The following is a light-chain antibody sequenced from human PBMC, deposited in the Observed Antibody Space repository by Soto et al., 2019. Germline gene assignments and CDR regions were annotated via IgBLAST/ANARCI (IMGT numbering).Light chain of an antibody. CDR3: QHYNSYSEA. Sequence: DIQMTQSPSTLSGSVGDRVTITCRASQTISSWLAWYQQKPGKAPKLLIYKASTLKSGVPSRFSGSGSGTEFTLTISSLQPDDFGTYYCQHYNSYSEAFGQGTQVDIK. J-gene: IGKJ1*01. CDR1: QTISSW. CDR2: KAS. V-gene: IGKV1-5*03.